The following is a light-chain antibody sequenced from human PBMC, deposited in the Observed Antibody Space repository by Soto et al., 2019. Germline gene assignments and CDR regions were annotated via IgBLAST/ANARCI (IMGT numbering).Light chain of an antibody. CDR2: DVS. J-gene: IGLJ2*01. CDR1: SRDVGGYNY. Sequence: QSALTQPASVSGSPGQSITISCTGTSRDVGGYNYVSWYQQHPGKAPKLIIYDVSNRPSGVSNRFSGSKSGNTASLTISGLQAEDEADYYCSSYTGSSTAVFGGGTKLTVL. V-gene: IGLV2-14*01. CDR3: SSYTGSSTAV.